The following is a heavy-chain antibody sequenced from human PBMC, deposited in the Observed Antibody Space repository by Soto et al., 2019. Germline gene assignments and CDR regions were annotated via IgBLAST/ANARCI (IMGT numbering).Heavy chain of an antibody. CDR2: MYYSGTI. J-gene: IGHJ4*02. Sequence: SETLSLTCVVSGYSISSGILWGWIRTPPGKALEWIGHMYYSGTIYHNPSLKSRVTMSVDTSKNQFSLKLSSVTAVDTAVYYCARTGGSAPTGPIDYWGQGTLVTVSS. CDR1: GYSISSGIL. V-gene: IGHV4-28*05. CDR3: ARTGGSAPTGPIDY. D-gene: IGHD1-1*01.